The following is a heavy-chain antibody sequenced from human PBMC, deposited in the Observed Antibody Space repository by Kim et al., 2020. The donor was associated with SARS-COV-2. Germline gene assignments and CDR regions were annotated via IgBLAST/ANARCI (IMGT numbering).Heavy chain of an antibody. V-gene: IGHV1-3*01. CDR1: GYTFTSYA. CDR2: INAGNGNT. CDR3: ASSPIAVAGFDY. D-gene: IGHD6-19*01. Sequence: ASVKVSCKASGYTFTSYAMHWVRQAPGQRLEWMGWINAGNGNTKYSQKFQGRVTITRDTSASTAYMELSSLRSEDTAVYYCASSPIAVAGFDYWGQGTLVTVSS. J-gene: IGHJ4*02.